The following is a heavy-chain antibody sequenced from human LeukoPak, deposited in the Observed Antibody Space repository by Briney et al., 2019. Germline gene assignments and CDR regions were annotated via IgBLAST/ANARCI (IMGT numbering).Heavy chain of an antibody. CDR1: GGSINSSSW. J-gene: IGHJ5*02. D-gene: IGHD6-19*01. Sequence: SGTLSLTCGVSGGSINSSSWWRWCRRPPGRERQGSAAIFHTGSTNNNPSLMRRRTMSADKSKKLLFFHLSTATAADTATYYCVRDVSAVVGKVAWGKGILVTVSS. CDR2: IFHTGST. V-gene: IGHV4-4*02. CDR3: VRDVSAVVGKVA.